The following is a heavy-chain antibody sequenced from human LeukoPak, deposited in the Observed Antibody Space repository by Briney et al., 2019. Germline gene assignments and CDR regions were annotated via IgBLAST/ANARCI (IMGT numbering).Heavy chain of an antibody. J-gene: IGHJ4*02. Sequence: GRSLRLSCAASGFTFSSYAMHWARQAPGKGLEWVANIKEDGSDKFYVDSVKGRFTISRDNSKNSLYLQINNLRAEDTAVYYCTRNRGTDYWGQGTLVTVSS. V-gene: IGHV3-7*01. CDR2: IKEDGSDK. CDR3: TRNRGTDY. D-gene: IGHD1-1*01. CDR1: GFTFSSYA.